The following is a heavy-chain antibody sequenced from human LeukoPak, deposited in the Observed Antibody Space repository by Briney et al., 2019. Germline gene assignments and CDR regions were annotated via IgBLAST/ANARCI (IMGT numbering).Heavy chain of an antibody. Sequence: PSETLSLTCTVSGGSISSYYWSWIRQPPGKGLEWIGYIYYSGSTNYNPSLKSRVTISVDTSKNQFSLKLSSVTAADTAVYYCARAEVATIPTWGQGTLVTVSS. CDR1: GGSISSYY. D-gene: IGHD5-12*01. V-gene: IGHV4-59*01. CDR2: IYYSGST. J-gene: IGHJ4*02. CDR3: ARAEVATIPT.